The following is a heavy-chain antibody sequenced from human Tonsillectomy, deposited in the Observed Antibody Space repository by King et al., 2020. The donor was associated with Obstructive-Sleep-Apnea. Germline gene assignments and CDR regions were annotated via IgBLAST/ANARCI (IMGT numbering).Heavy chain of an antibody. V-gene: IGHV4-59*01. CDR2: IYYSGST. Sequence: VQLQESGLGLVKPSETLSLTCTVSGGSISSYYWSWIRQPPGKGLEWIGYIYYSGSTNYNPSLKSRVTISVDTSKNQFSLKLSSVTAADTAVYYCARGHPIYDILTGYPEGFDYRGQGTLVTVSS. CDR3: ARGHPIYDILTGYPEGFDY. D-gene: IGHD3-9*01. CDR1: GGSISSYY. J-gene: IGHJ4*02.